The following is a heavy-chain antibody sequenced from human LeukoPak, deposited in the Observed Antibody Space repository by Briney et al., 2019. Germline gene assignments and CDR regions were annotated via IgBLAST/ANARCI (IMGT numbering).Heavy chain of an antibody. Sequence: GGSLRLSCAASGFTFSSYAMSWVRQAPGKGLEWVSAISGSGGSTYYADSVKGRFTISRDNSKNTLYLQMNSLRAEDTAMYYCAKEQSLVGYYDSSGYGGIYYFDYWGQGTLVTVSS. CDR3: AKEQSLVGYYDSSGYGGIYYFDY. D-gene: IGHD3-22*01. J-gene: IGHJ4*02. CDR1: GFTFSSYA. CDR2: ISGSGGST. V-gene: IGHV3-23*01.